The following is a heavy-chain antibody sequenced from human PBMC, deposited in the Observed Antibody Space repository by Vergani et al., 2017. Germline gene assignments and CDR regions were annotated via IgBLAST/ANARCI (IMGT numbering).Heavy chain of an antibody. CDR1: GFTFSSYS. J-gene: IGHJ4*02. V-gene: IGHV3-21*01. Sequence: EVQLVESGGGLVKPGGSLRLSCAASGFTFSSYSMNWVRQAPGKGLEWVSSISSSSSYIYYADSVKGRFTISRDNAKNSLSLQMNSLRAEDTAVYYCARRATITMVLSLDYWGQGTLVTVSS. CDR2: ISSSSSYI. CDR3: ARRATITMVLSLDY. D-gene: IGHD3-10*01.